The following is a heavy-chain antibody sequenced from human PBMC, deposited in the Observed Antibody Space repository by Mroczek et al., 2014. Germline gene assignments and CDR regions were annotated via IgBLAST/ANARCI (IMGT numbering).Heavy chain of an antibody. J-gene: IGHJ3*02. V-gene: IGHV1-2*02. CDR3: ARPTSGYSYGYRDAFDI. D-gene: IGHD5-18*01. CDR2: INPNSGGT. Sequence: GKKPGASVKVSCKASGYTFTGYYMHWVRQAPGQGLEWMGWINPNSGGTNYAQKFQGRVTMTRDTSISTAYMELSRLRSDDTAVYYCARPTSGYSYGYRDAFDIWGQGTMVTVSX. CDR1: GYTFTGYY.